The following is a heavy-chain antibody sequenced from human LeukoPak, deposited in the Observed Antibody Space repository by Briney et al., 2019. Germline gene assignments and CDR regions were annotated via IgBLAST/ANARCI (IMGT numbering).Heavy chain of an antibody. Sequence: GGSLRLSCAASGFTFSSSAMTWVRQAPGKGLEWVSTISGSGSSTYSADSVKGRFTISRDNAKNSLYLQMNSLRAEDTAVYYCVHWDRTLNFDYWGQGTLVTVSS. CDR2: ISGSGSST. CDR1: GFTFSSSA. D-gene: IGHD7-27*01. V-gene: IGHV3-23*01. J-gene: IGHJ4*02. CDR3: VHWDRTLNFDY.